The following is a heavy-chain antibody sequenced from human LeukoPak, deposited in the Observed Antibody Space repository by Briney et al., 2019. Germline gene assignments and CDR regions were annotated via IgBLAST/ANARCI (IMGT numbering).Heavy chain of an antibody. Sequence: PSETLSLTCTVSGDSISSSGYYWGWIRQSPAKGLEWIASVYYSGSTYYSPSLKSRVTISLDTSKNQFSLKLSSVTAADTAVYYCARQGYHGSGSYTRFDYWGQGTLVTVSS. J-gene: IGHJ4*02. V-gene: IGHV4-39*01. CDR1: GDSISSSGYY. CDR3: ARQGYHGSGSYTRFDY. CDR2: VYYSGST. D-gene: IGHD3-10*01.